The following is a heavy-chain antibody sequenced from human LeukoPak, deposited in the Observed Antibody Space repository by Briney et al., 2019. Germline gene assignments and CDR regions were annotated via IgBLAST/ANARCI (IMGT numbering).Heavy chain of an antibody. V-gene: IGHV4-34*01. CDR1: GGSFSGYY. J-gene: IGHJ3*02. Sequence: NPSETLSLTCAAYGGSFSGYYWSWIRQPPGKGLEWIGEINHSGSTNYNPSLKSRVTISVDTSKNQFSLKLSSVTAADTAVYYCSRNIVVVPAAIERDDAFDIWGQGTMVTVSS. CDR3: SRNIVVVPAAIERDDAFDI. D-gene: IGHD2-2*01. CDR2: INHSGST.